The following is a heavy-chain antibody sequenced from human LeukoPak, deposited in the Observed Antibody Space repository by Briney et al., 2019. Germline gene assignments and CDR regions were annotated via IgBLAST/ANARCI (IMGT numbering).Heavy chain of an antibody. Sequence: PSETLSLTCAVYGGSFSGYYWSWIRQPPGKGLEWIGEINHSGSTYYNPSLKSRVTISVDTSKNQFSLKLSSVTAADTAVYYCARGAAAGTYYYYYYMDVWGKGTTVTVSS. V-gene: IGHV4-34*01. CDR3: ARGAAAGTYYYYYYMDV. D-gene: IGHD6-13*01. J-gene: IGHJ6*03. CDR2: INHSGST. CDR1: GGSFSGYY.